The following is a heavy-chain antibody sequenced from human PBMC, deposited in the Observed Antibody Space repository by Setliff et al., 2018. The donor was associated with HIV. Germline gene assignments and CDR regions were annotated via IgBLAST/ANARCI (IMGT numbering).Heavy chain of an antibody. D-gene: IGHD3-9*01. V-gene: IGHV1-3*01. Sequence: ASVKVSCKTSGYTFTNYALHWVRQAPGQRLDWMGWINGGNGNTKYSQKFQGRVTISRDTSASTAYMVLSSLRSEDTAVYYCARDRGYFDWLDSGAFDIGGQGTMVTVSS. CDR2: INGGNGNT. CDR1: GYTFTNYA. J-gene: IGHJ3*02. CDR3: ARDRGYFDWLDSGAFDI.